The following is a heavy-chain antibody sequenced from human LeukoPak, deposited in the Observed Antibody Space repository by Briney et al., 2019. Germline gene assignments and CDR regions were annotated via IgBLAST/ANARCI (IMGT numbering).Heavy chain of an antibody. J-gene: IGHJ6*02. CDR2: ISYDGSNK. D-gene: IGHD3-22*01. V-gene: IGHV3-30-3*01. Sequence: PGGSLRLSCAASGFTFSSYAMHWVRQAPGKGLEWVAVISYDGSNKYYADSVKGRFTISRDNSKNTLYLQMNSLRAEDTAMYYCARGYPITMIVVYGMDVWGQGTTVTVSS. CDR1: GFTFSSYA. CDR3: ARGYPITMIVVYGMDV.